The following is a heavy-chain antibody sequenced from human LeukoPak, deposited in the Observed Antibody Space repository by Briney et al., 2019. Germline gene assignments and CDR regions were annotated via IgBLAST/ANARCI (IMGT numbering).Heavy chain of an antibody. Sequence: PSQNLSLTCTVSGGSISSGSYYWSWIRQPPGKGLEWIGYIYYSGSTNYNPSLKSRVTISVDTSKNQFSLKLSSVTAADTAVYYCARGQNIVATFDYWGQGTLVTVSS. D-gene: IGHD5-12*01. V-gene: IGHV4-61*01. CDR2: IYYSGST. J-gene: IGHJ4*02. CDR3: ARGQNIVATFDY. CDR1: GGSISSGSYY.